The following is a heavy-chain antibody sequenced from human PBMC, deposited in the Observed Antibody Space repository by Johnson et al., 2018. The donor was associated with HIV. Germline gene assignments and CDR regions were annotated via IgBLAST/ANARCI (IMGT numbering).Heavy chain of an antibody. J-gene: IGHJ3*02. D-gene: IGHD1-26*01. Sequence: EVQLVESGGGVVQPGGSLRLSCAASGFTFSSYDMHWVRQATGKGLEWVSVIYSGGTTYYADSEKGRFTISRDKSKNTLYLQMNSLRAEDTSVYYCARDLSEGELGHAFDIWGQGTMVTVSS. CDR2: IYSGGTT. CDR1: GFTFSSYD. CDR3: ARDLSEGELGHAFDI. V-gene: IGHV3-66*01.